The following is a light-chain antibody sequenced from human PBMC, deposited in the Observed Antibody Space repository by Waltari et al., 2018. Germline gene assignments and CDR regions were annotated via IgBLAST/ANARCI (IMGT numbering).Light chain of an antibody. Sequence: QSALTQPASVSGSPGQSITISRPGASSDIGPYDYVSWYQQHPGKAPKLMIYDVSNRPSGVSNRFSGSKSGATASLTISGLQAGDEADYYCSSYTTSSTVVFGGGTKLTVL. CDR3: SSYTTSSTVV. CDR1: SSDIGPYDY. CDR2: DVS. V-gene: IGLV2-14*03. J-gene: IGLJ2*01.